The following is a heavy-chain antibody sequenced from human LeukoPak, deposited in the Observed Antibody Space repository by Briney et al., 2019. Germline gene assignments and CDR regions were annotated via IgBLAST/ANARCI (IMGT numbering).Heavy chain of an antibody. CDR3: AKGDREAAAGGTGFDS. CDR2: ISGRGGRT. D-gene: IGHD6-13*01. V-gene: IGHV3-23*01. Sequence: GGSLRLSCAASGFTFSSYAMSWVREAPGKGLEWVSAISGRGGRTYYADSVKGRFAFSRDNYKNTLSLQMNSLRLEDTAVYYCAKGDREAAAGGTGFDSWGKGTLVTVSS. CDR1: GFTFSSYA. J-gene: IGHJ4*02.